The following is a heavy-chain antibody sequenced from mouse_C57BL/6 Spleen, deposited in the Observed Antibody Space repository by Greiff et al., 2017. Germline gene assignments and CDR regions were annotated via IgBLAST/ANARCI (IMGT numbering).Heavy chain of an antibody. Sequence: QVQLQHPGAELVMPGASVKLSCKASGYTFTSYWMHWVKQRPGQGLEWIGEIDPSDSYTNYNQKFKGKSTLTVDKSSSTAYMQLSSLTSEDSAVYYCARREYFDVWGTGTTVTVSS. CDR1: GYTFTSYW. CDR2: IDPSDSYT. CDR3: ARREYFDV. J-gene: IGHJ1*03. V-gene: IGHV1-69*01.